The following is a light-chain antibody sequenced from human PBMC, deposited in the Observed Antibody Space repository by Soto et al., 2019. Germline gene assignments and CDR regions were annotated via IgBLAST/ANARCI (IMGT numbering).Light chain of an antibody. CDR1: QSVSSTY. J-gene: IGKJ4*01. CDR3: QQHGSSPPT. Sequence: EIVLTQSPGTLSLSPGERATLSCRASQSVSSTYLAWYQQKPGQAPGLLLYGASNRASGIPDRFAGSGSGTDFTLTISRLEPEDFAVYYCQQHGSSPPTFGGGTKVDIK. CDR2: GAS. V-gene: IGKV3-20*01.